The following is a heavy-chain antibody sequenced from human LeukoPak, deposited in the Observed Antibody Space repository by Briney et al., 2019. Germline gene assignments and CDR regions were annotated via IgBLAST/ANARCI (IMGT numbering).Heavy chain of an antibody. CDR2: VKTSAIT. Sequence: SETLSLTCAVSGRSFTTYHWSWIRKPPGKGLEWIGEVKTSAITNYNPSLESRVTISVDMSKNQFSLNLRSVTAADAAIYYCASQMLEWYGLDVWGQGTTVIVSS. V-gene: IGHV4-34*01. CDR3: ASQMLEWYGLDV. D-gene: IGHD3-3*01. J-gene: IGHJ6*01. CDR1: GRSFTTYH.